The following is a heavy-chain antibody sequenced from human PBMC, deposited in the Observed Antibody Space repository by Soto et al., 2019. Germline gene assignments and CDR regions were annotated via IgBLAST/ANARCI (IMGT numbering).Heavy chain of an antibody. D-gene: IGHD3-22*01. Sequence: ASVKVSCKASGYIFTDHLIHWVRQSPGQGLQWVGWVHPDSGGTNVAQAFQDRVTMTADTSITTAYMDLARLRPDDTAIFYCARGAQGFFPVSGIYFYFDHWGQGTPVTVSS. V-gene: IGHV1-2*02. CDR3: ARGAQGFFPVSGIYFYFDH. CDR2: VHPDSGGT. J-gene: IGHJ4*02. CDR1: GYIFTDHL.